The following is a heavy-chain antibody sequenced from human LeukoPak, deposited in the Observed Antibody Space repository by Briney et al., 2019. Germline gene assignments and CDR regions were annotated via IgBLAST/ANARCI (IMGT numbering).Heavy chain of an antibody. Sequence: GSSVTVSCKASGGTFSSYAIGWVRQAPGQGLEWMGRIIPILGIANYAQKFQGRVTITADKSTSTAYMELSSLRSEDTAVYYCARGGSGSYSDYWGQGTLVTVSS. V-gene: IGHV1-69*04. CDR2: IIPILGIA. J-gene: IGHJ4*02. D-gene: IGHD3-10*01. CDR1: GGTFSSYA. CDR3: ARGGSGSYSDY.